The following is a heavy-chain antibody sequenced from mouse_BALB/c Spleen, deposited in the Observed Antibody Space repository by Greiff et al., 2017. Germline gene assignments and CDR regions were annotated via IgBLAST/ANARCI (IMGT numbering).Heavy chain of an antibody. CDR3: ARHGQGYYAMDY. J-gene: IGHJ4*01. V-gene: IGHV1-62-2*01. Sequence: VKLVESGAGLVKPGASVKLSCKASGYTFTEYIIHWVKQRSGQGLEWIGWFYPGSGSIKYNEKFKDKATLTADKSSSTVYMELSRLTSEDSAVYFCARHGQGYYAMDYWGQGTSVTVSS. CDR2: FYPGSGSI. CDR1: GYTFTEYI.